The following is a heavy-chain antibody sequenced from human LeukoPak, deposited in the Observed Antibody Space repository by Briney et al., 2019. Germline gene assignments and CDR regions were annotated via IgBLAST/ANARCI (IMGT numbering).Heavy chain of an antibody. J-gene: IGHJ3*02. D-gene: IGHD1-26*01. CDR2: ISSGGTTI. CDR1: AFTFGRYE. CDR3: ARGWDSGIHFDM. Sequence: GGSLRLSCTASAFTFGRYEMNWVRQAPGKGLEWISIISSGGTTIYYADSVKGRFTVSRDNAKNSLFLQMNSLRAEDTAIYYCARGWDSGIHFDMWGQGTMVTVSS. V-gene: IGHV3-48*03.